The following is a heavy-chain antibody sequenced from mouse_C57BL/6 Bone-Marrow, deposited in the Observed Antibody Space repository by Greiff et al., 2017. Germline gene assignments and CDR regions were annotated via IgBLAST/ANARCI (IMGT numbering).Heavy chain of an antibody. Sequence: DVKLQESGPGLVKPSQSLSLTCSVTGYSITSGYYWNWIRQFPGNKLEWMGYISYDGSNNYNPSLKNRISITRDTSKNQFFLKLNSVTTEDTATYYCANGGYDWFAYWGQGTLVTVSA. CDR3: ANGGYDWFAY. CDR1: GYSITSGYY. D-gene: IGHD2-2*01. CDR2: ISYDGSN. J-gene: IGHJ3*01. V-gene: IGHV3-6*01.